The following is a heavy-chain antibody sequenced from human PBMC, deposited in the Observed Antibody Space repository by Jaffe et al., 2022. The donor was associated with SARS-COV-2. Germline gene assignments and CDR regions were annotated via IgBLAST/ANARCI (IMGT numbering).Heavy chain of an antibody. CDR1: GFTFGDYA. Sequence: EVQLVESGGGLVQPGRSLRLSCTASGFTFGDYAMSWVRQAPGKGLEWVGFIRSKAYGGTTEYAASVKGRFTISRDDSKSIAYLQMNSLKTEDTAVYYCTRVFGNTPQAYWYFDLWGRGTLVTVSS. CDR2: IRSKAYGGTT. J-gene: IGHJ2*01. D-gene: IGHD2-15*01. CDR3: TRVFGNTPQAYWYFDL. V-gene: IGHV3-49*04.